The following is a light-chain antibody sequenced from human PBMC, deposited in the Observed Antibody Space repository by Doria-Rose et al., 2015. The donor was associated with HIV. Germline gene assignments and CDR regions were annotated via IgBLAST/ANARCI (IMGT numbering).Light chain of an antibody. CDR3: HQYNNWPT. Sequence: TQSPETLSVSPGESATLSCRASQSVSTDLAWYQHKPGQAPRLLIWGASTGVTGIPARFSGSGSGTEFTLTISSLQSEDFAIYFCHQYNNWPTFGQGTRLDIK. V-gene: IGKV3-15*01. CDR1: QSVSTD. J-gene: IGKJ5*01. CDR2: GAS.